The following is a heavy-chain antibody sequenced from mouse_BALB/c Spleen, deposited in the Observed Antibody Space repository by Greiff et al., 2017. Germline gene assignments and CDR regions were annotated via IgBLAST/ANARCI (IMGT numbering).Heavy chain of an antibody. CDR3: ARADYGSSFYAMDY. CDR2: ISSGGSYT. CDR1: GFTFSSYA. J-gene: IGHJ4*01. V-gene: IGHV5-9-4*01. Sequence: DVQLVESGGGLVKPGGSLKLSCAASGFTFSSYAMSWVRQSPEKRLEWVAEISSGGSYTYYPDTVTGRFTISRDNAKNTLYLEMSSLRSEDTAMYYCARADYGSSFYAMDYWGQGTSVTVSS. D-gene: IGHD1-1*01.